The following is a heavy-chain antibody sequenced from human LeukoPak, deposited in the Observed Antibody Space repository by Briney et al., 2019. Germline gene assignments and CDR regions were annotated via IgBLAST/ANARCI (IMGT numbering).Heavy chain of an antibody. V-gene: IGHV5-10-1*01. CDR3: ARRVLVPTAGSFDP. D-gene: IGHD2-2*01. J-gene: IGHJ5*02. Sequence: GESLRISCKGSEYRFTNYWISWVRQMPGKGLEWMGRIDPSDSNTSYSPSFQGHVTISVDKSISTAYLQWSSLEASDTAMYYCARRVLVPTAGSFDPWGQGTLVIVSS. CDR2: IDPSDSNT. CDR1: EYRFTNYW.